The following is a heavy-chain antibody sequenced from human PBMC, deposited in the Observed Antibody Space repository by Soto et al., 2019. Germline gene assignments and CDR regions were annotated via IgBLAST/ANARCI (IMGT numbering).Heavy chain of an antibody. D-gene: IGHD3-3*01. CDR1: GFTFSSYA. J-gene: IGHJ6*02. V-gene: IGHV3-30-3*01. CDR3: ARAQQNFWSGYSASYYYYGMDV. Sequence: GSLRLSCAASGFTFSSYAMHWVRQAPGKGLEWVAVISYDGSDKYYADSVKGRFTISRDNSKNTLYLQMNSLRAEDTAVYYCARAQQNFWSGYSASYYYYGMDVWGQGTTVTVSS. CDR2: ISYDGSDK.